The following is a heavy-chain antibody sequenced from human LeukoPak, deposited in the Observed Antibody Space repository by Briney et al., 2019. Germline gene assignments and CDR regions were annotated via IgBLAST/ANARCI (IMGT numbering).Heavy chain of an antibody. CDR3: ARNPNANYDSSGYYYGAAFDI. CDR2: IYYSGST. CDR1: GGSISSYY. J-gene: IGHJ3*02. V-gene: IGHV4-59*12. D-gene: IGHD3-22*01. Sequence: SETLSLTCTVSGGSISSYYWSWIRQPPGKGLEWIGYIYYSGSTNYNPSLKSRVTISVDTSKNQFSLKLSSVTAADTAVYYCARNPNANYDSSGYYYGAAFDIWGQGTMVTVSS.